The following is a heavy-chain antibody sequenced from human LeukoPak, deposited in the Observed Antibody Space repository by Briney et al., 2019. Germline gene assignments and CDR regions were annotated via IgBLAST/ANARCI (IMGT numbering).Heavy chain of an antibody. CDR1: GGSISSSDYY. Sequence: PSDTLSLPCTVSGGSISSSDYYWRWIRQPPGEGLVWYGRIYCSGSPCYHRSLKSRVAISVDPSQNQFALEQTSVTAADTAVYYCARQPQYWGQGTLVTVSS. CDR2: IYCSGSP. J-gene: IGHJ4*02. V-gene: IGHV4-39*01. CDR3: ARQPQY.